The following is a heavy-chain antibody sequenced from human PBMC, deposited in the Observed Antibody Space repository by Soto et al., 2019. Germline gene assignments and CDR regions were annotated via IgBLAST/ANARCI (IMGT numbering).Heavy chain of an antibody. V-gene: IGHV1-46*03. CDR1: GYTFTSYY. CDR3: ARDALYCSGGSCYMDV. J-gene: IGHJ6*04. Sequence: GASVKVSCKASGYTFTSYYMHWVRQAPGQGLEWMGIINPSGGSTSYAQKFQGRVTMTRDTSTSTVHMELSSLRSEDTAVYYCARDALYCSGGSCYMDVWGKGTTVTVSS. D-gene: IGHD2-15*01. CDR2: INPSGGST.